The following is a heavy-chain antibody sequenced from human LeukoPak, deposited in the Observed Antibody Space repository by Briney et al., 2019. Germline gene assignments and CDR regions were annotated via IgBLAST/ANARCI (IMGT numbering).Heavy chain of an antibody. CDR2: ISWNGGSI. CDR3: AKAVIWSYGSIFDY. V-gene: IGHV3-9*01. D-gene: IGHD5-18*01. CDR1: GDSITAYY. J-gene: IGHJ4*02. Sequence: LSLTCTVSGDSITAYYWNWVRQPPGKGLEWVLGISWNGGSIGYADSVKGRFTISRDNAKNSLYLQMNSLRAEDTALYYCAKAVIWSYGSIFDYWGQGTLVTVSS.